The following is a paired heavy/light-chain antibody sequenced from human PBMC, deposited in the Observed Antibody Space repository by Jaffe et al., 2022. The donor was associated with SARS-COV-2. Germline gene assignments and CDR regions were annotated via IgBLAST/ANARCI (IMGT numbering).Light chain of an antibody. CDR2: KDS. J-gene: IGLJ1*01. CDR3: QSADTSGSYV. Sequence: SYELTQPPSVSVSPGQTARITCSGNALPNIYTSWYQQKPGQAPVLVIYKDSQRPSGIPERFSGSSSGTTVTLTISGVQAEDEADYYCQSADTSGSYVFGIGTKVTVL. V-gene: IGLV3-25*03. CDR1: ALPNIY.
Heavy chain of an antibody. CDR2: ISTYNGNT. CDR1: GYTFPNYG. J-gene: IGHJ6*03. D-gene: IGHD2-15*01. CDR3: ARDPSADGYYYYYMDV. V-gene: IGHV1-18*01. Sequence: QVQLVQSGAEVKKPGASVKVSCKASGYTFPNYGITWVRQAPGQGLEWMGWISTYNGNTNYAPKFQGRLTMTTDTSTSTAYMELRSLRSDDTALYYCARDPSADGYYYYYMDVWGKGSTVTVSS.